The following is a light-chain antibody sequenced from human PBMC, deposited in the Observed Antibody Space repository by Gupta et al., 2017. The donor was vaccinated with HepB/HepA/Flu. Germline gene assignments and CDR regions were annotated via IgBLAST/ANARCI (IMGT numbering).Light chain of an antibody. J-gene: IGKJ2*04. CDR3: QQSYSTPQCS. V-gene: IGKV1-39*01. Sequence: DIQMTQSPSSLSASVGDRVTITCRASQSISSYLNWYQQKPGKAPKLLIYAPSSLQSGVPSRFSGSGSGTDFTLTISSLQPEDFATYYCQQSYSTPQCSFGQGTKLEIK. CDR1: QSISSY. CDR2: APS.